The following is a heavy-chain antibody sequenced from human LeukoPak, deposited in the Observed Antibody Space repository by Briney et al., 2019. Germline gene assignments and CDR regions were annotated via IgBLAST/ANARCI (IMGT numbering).Heavy chain of an antibody. CDR1: GYTLTGYY. J-gene: IGHJ3*02. D-gene: IGHD4-23*01. V-gene: IGHV1-2*02. CDR3: ARETTVVTPGAFDI. Sequence: ASVKVSCKASGYTLTGYYMHWVRQAPGQGLEWMGWINPNSGGTNYAQKFQGRVTMTRDTSISTAYMELSRLRSDDTAVHYCARETTVVTPGAFDIWGQGTMVTVSS. CDR2: INPNSGGT.